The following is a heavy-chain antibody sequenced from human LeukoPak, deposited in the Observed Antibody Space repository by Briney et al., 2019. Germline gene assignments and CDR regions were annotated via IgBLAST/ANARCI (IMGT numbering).Heavy chain of an antibody. Sequence: PSETLSLTCTVSGGSMSSYYWSWIRQPPGKGLEWIGYIYYSGTTNYNPSLKSRVTMSVDTSMNQFSLKMSSVTAADTAVYYCARHGSTSSDDYFQHWSQGTLVTVSS. V-gene: IGHV4-59*08. CDR3: ARHGSTSSDDYFQH. D-gene: IGHD2/OR15-2a*01. CDR2: IYYSGTT. J-gene: IGHJ1*01. CDR1: GGSMSSYY.